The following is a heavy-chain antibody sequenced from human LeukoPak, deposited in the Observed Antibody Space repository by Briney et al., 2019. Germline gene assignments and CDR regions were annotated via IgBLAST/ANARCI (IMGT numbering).Heavy chain of an antibody. J-gene: IGHJ4*02. CDR3: ARTYSSSWPFDY. CDR1: GGSISSYY. Sequence: PSETLSLTCTVSGGSISSYYWSWIRQPPGKGLEWIGYIYTSESTNYNPSLKSRVTISVDTSKNQFSLKLSSVTAADTAVYYCARTYSSSWPFDYWGQGTLVTVSS. CDR2: IYTSEST. D-gene: IGHD6-13*01. V-gene: IGHV4-4*09.